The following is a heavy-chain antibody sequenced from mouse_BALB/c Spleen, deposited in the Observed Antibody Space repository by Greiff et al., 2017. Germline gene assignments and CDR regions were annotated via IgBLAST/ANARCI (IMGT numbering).Heavy chain of an antibody. D-gene: IGHD1-1*01. CDR2: IYPGNSDT. J-gene: IGHJ2*01. CDR1: GYSFTSYW. CDR3: TRATTVVFDY. Sequence: VQLQQSGTVLARPGASVKMSCKASGYSFTSYWMHWVKQRPGQGLEWIGAIYPGNSDTSYNQKFKGKAKLTAVTSTSTAYMELSSLTNEDSAVYYCTRATTVVFDYWGQGTTLTVSS. V-gene: IGHV1-5*01.